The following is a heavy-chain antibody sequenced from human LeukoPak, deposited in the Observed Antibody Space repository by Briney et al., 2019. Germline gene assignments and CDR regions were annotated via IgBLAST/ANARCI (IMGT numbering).Heavy chain of an antibody. CDR3: ARRSGSYGDFDY. Sequence: PGGSLRLSCAASGFTFISYSMNWVRQAPGKGLEWVSSISNSSPNIYYADSVKGRFTISRDNSKNTLYLQMNSLRAEDTAVYYCARRSGSYGDFDYWGQGTLVTVSS. D-gene: IGHD1-26*01. CDR1: GFTFISYS. CDR2: ISNSSPNI. V-gene: IGHV3-21*01. J-gene: IGHJ4*02.